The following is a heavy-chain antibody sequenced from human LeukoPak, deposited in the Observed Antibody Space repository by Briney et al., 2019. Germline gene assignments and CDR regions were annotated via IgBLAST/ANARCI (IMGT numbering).Heavy chain of an antibody. D-gene: IGHD5-24*01. CDR1: GYTFTSYA. Sequence: ASVKVSCKASGYTFTSYAMHWVRQAPGQRLEWMGWINAGNGNTKYSQKFQGRVTITRDTSASTAYMELSSLRSEDTAVYYCARDGVDSATYYYYGMDVWAKGPRSPSP. CDR3: ARDGVDSATYYYYGMDV. CDR2: INAGNGNT. J-gene: IGHJ6*02. V-gene: IGHV1-3*01.